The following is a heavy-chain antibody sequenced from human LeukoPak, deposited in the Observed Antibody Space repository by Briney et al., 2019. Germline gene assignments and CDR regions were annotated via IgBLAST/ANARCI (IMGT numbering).Heavy chain of an antibody. CDR3: ARGLKGYGSGSYYIGHSLDY. CDR2: IRYDGINK. J-gene: IGHJ4*02. D-gene: IGHD3-10*01. V-gene: IGHV3-30*02. CDR1: GFIFSSYG. Sequence: GGSLRLSCAASGFIFSSYGMHWVRQAPGKGLEWVAFIRYDGINKYYADSVKGRFTVSRDNAKNSLYLQMNSLRAEDTVVYYCARGLKGYGSGSYYIGHSLDYWGQGTLVTVSS.